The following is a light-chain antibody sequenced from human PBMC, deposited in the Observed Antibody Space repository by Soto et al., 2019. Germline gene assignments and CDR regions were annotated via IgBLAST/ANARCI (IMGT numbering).Light chain of an antibody. CDR1: QSVSSTY. CDR2: GAS. V-gene: IGKV3-20*01. Sequence: EIVLTQSPGTLSFSVGERATLSCRASQSVSSTYLAWYQQKPGQAPMLLIYGASNRATGIPDRFSGSGSGTDFTLTISSLEPEDFAVYYCQQYGGSRGTFGQGTRVDI. CDR3: QQYGGSRGT. J-gene: IGKJ1*01.